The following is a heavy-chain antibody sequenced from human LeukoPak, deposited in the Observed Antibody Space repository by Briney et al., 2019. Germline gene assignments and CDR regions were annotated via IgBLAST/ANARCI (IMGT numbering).Heavy chain of an antibody. V-gene: IGHV4-4*07. D-gene: IGHD1-26*01. CDR2: IYTSGST. CDR3: ARTQSQSGSYRYYYGY. J-gene: IGHJ4*02. CDR1: GGSISSYY. Sequence: PSETLSLTCTVSGGSISSYYWGWIRQPAGKGLEWIGRIYTSGSTNYNPSLKSRVTMSVDPSRNQFSLKLNSVTAADTAVYYCARTQSQSGSYRYYYGYWGQGTPVTVSS.